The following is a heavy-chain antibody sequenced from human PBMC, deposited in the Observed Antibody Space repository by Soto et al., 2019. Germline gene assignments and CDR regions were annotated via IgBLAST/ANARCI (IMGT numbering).Heavy chain of an antibody. CDR3: ARGLGGRMDD. V-gene: IGHV1-69*08. CDR2: IIPILGET. Sequence: QVQLVQSGAEVKKPGSSVRVSCKASGTIFSSYTISWVRQAPGQGLEWMGRIIPILGETNSAQKFQARVTLTADKSTNTAYIELNSLRLEDTALYYCARGLGGRMDDWGQGTTVTVSS. J-gene: IGHJ6*02. D-gene: IGHD3-16*01. CDR1: GTIFSSYT.